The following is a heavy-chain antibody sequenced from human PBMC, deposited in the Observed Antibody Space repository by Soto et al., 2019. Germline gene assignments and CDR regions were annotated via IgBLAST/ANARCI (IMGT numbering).Heavy chain of an antibody. CDR3: AKAVPPFVVVTASDY. V-gene: IGHV3-30*18. Sequence: PGGSLRLSCAAARITFRNFGMHWVRLAPGKGLEWVAVISYDGTNKYYADSVKGRFTISRDNSKNTLYLQINSLRAEDTAVYYCAKAVPPFVVVTASDYWGQGTLVTVSS. J-gene: IGHJ4*02. D-gene: IGHD2-21*02. CDR2: ISYDGTNK. CDR1: RITFRNFG.